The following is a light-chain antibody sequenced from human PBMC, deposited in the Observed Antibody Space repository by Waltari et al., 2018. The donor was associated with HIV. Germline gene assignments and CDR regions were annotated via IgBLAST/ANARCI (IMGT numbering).Light chain of an antibody. J-gene: IGKJ1*01. CDR3: QKYDSAPRT. CDR1: QGISNY. CDR2: AAS. V-gene: IGKV1-27*01. Sequence: DIQMTQSPSSLSASVGDRVTITCRASQGISNYLVWYQQKPGKIPKLLIYAASSLHSGVPSRFSGSGSATDFTLTIDGLQPEDVATYYCQKYDSAPRTFGQGTKVEI.